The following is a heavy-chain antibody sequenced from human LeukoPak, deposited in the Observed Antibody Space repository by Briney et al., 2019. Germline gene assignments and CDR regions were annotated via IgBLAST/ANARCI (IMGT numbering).Heavy chain of an antibody. CDR1: GFTFSSYW. Sequence: GGSLRLSCAASGFTFSSYWMSWVRQAPGKGLEWVANIKQDGSEKYYVDSVKGRFTISRDNAKNSLYLQMNSLRAEDTAVYYCARDTSGYEYYYYMDVWGKGTTVTVSS. CDR2: IKQDGSEK. D-gene: IGHD5-12*01. CDR3: ARDTSGYEYYYYMDV. V-gene: IGHV3-7*01. J-gene: IGHJ6*03.